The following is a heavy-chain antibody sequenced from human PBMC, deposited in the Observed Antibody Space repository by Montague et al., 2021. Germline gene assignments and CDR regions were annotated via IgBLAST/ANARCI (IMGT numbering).Heavy chain of an antibody. CDR1: GFTLSSYA. D-gene: IGHD2-15*01. Sequence: SLRLSCAASGFTLSSYAMRWVRQAPGKGLEWVSAIGASGDNTYYAESVKGRFTISRDISKNTLYLQMNSLGAEDTALYYCAKDHFSGGSYGGSGDMDVWGKGTTVTVSS. CDR2: IGASGDNT. V-gene: IGHV3-23*01. J-gene: IGHJ6*03. CDR3: AKDHFSGGSYGGSGDMDV.